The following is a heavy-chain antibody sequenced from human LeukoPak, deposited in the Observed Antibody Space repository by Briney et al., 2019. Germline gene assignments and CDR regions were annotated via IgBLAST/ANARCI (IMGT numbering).Heavy chain of an antibody. Sequence: WASVKVSCKASGGTFSSYAISWVRQAPGQGLEWMGGIIPIFGTANYAQKFQGRVTITTDESTSTAYMELSRLRSEDTAVYYCARDALIAARGWFDPWGQGTLVTVSS. V-gene: IGHV1-69*05. CDR3: ARDALIAARGWFDP. CDR2: IIPIFGTA. D-gene: IGHD6-6*01. J-gene: IGHJ5*02. CDR1: GGTFSSYA.